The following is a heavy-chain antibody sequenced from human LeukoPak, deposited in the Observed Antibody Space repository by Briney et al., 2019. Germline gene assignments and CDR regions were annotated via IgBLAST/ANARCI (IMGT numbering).Heavy chain of an antibody. CDR2: IYYSGST. V-gene: IGHV4-59*01. J-gene: IGHJ2*01. CDR1: GGSISSYY. D-gene: IGHD2-8*02. Sequence: PSETLSLTCTVSGGSISSYYWSWIRQPPGKGLEWIGYIYYSGSTNYNPSLKSRVTISVDTSKNQFSLKLSSVTAADTAVYYCARVFGGRYCTGGVCYTKNRDWYFDLWGRGTLVTVSS. CDR3: ARVFGGRYCTGGVCYTKNRDWYFDL.